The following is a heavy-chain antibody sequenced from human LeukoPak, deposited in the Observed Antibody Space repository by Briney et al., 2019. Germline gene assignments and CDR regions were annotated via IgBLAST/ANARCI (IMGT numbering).Heavy chain of an antibody. Sequence: NTGESLKISCKGSGYSFSSFSSYWIGWVRQMPGKGLEWMGIIYPGDSDTRYSPSFQGQVTISVDKSISTAYLQWSSLKASDTAMYYCARGYCSGGSCYSTGAEYFQHWGQGTLVTVSS. CDR3: ARGYCSGGSCYSTGAEYFQH. J-gene: IGHJ1*01. D-gene: IGHD2-15*01. V-gene: IGHV5-51*01. CDR1: GYSFSSFSSYW. CDR2: IYPGDSDT.